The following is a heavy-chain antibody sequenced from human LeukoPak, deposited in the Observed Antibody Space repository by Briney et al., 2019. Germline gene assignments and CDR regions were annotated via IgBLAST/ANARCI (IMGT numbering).Heavy chain of an antibody. D-gene: IGHD1-26*01. J-gene: IGHJ4*02. CDR2: INPNSGGT. CDR3: ARDRSGSYYVSGD. V-gene: IGHV1-2*06. Sequence: ASVKLSCKASGYTFTGYYMHWVRQAPGQGLEWMGRINPNSGGTNYAQKFQGRVTMTRDTSISTAYMELSRLRSDDTAVYYCARDRSGSYYVSGDWGQGTLVTVSS. CDR1: GYTFTGYY.